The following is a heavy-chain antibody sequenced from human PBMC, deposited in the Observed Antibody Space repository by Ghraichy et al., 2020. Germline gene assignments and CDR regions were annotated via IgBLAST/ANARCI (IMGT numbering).Heavy chain of an antibody. CDR3: ARDLGTLTITFGGVIAEPQDY. CDR2: ISAYNGNT. CDR1: GYTFTSYG. V-gene: IGHV1-18*01. J-gene: IGHJ4*02. Sequence: ASVKVSCKASGYTFTSYGISWVRQAPGQGLEWMGWISAYNGNTNYAQKLQGRVTMTTDTSTSTAYMELRSLRSDDTAVYYCARDLGTLTITFGGVIAEPQDYWGQGTLVTVSS. D-gene: IGHD3-16*02.